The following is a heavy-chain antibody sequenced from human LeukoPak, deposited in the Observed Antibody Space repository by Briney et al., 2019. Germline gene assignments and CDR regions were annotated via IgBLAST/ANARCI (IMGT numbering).Heavy chain of an antibody. CDR2: IKEDGREK. D-gene: IGHD6-19*01. Sequence: GGSLRLSCAGSGITFSSHWMSWVRQAPGKGLEWVAHIKEDGREKYYVGSVKGRFTISRDNAKNLLFLQMNSLRVEDTAVYYCARDRPVVGTIWGQGILVTVSP. CDR3: ARDRPVVGTI. J-gene: IGHJ4*02. CDR1: GITFSSHW. V-gene: IGHV3-7*01.